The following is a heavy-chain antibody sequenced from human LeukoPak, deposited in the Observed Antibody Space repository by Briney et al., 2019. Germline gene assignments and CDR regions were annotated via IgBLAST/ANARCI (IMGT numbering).Heavy chain of an antibody. CDR3: VLDARLGESLR. Sequence: GGSLRLSCTVSGFPLSSDAMSWVRQAPGKGLEWVSYISASGSDTYYADSVKGRLTTSRDNSKNTLYLEMNSLRVEDTAVYYCVLDARLGESLRWGQGTLVTVSS. CDR2: ISASGSDT. V-gene: IGHV3-23*01. D-gene: IGHD3-16*01. J-gene: IGHJ4*02. CDR1: GFPLSSDA.